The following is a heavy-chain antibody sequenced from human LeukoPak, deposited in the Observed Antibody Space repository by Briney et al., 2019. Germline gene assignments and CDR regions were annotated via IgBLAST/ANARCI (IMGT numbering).Heavy chain of an antibody. D-gene: IGHD3-3*01. CDR1: GFTFSSYS. Sequence: GGSLRLSCAASGFTFSSYSRNWVRQAPGKGLEWVSSISSSSSYIYYADSVKGRFTISRDNAKNSLYLQMNSLRAEDTAVYYCARDWSGYSHDAFDIWGQGTMVTVSS. J-gene: IGHJ3*02. V-gene: IGHV3-21*01. CDR3: ARDWSGYSHDAFDI. CDR2: ISSSSSYI.